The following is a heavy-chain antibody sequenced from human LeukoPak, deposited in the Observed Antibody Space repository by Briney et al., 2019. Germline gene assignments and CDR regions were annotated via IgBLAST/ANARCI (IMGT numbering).Heavy chain of an antibody. CDR3: ASPKPYSSSDTPFDY. J-gene: IGHJ4*02. CDR2: IYHSGST. Sequence: SETLSLTCTASGYSISSGYYWGWIRQPPGKGLEWIGSIYHSGSTYYNPSLKSRVTISVDTSKNQFSLKLGSVTAADTAVYYCASPKPYSSSDTPFDYWGQGTLVTVSS. CDR1: GYSISSGYY. V-gene: IGHV4-38-2*02. D-gene: IGHD6-6*01.